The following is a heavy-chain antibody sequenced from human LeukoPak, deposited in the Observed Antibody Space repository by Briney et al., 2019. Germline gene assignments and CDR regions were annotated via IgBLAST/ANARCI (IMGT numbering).Heavy chain of an antibody. D-gene: IGHD6-19*01. CDR2: TSGDEDST. J-gene: IGHJ4*02. CDR3: TIDLMTGFSSGWHFGY. V-gene: IGHV3-23*01. Sequence: PGGSLRLSCAASGLTFKNFAMSWVRQAPGKGLEWLAVTSGDEDSTHYADSVRGHFVISTDNSKNTLFLHMNSLRAEDTAVYCCTIDLMTGFSSGWHFGYWGQGTLVTVSS. CDR1: GLTFKNFA.